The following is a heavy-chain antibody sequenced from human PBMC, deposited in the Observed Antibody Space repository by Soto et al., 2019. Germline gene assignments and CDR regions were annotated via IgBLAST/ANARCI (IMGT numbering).Heavy chain of an antibody. J-gene: IGHJ1*01. V-gene: IGHV4-34*01. Sequence: PSEHLYITSAVYCGSFSGYYWSWIRQPPGKGLEWIGEINHSGSTNYSPSLKSRVTISVDTSKNQFSLKLSSVTAADTAVYYCARGSPLRIILIVVVNKRLAEYFPNWGQVT. D-gene: IGHD3-22*01. CDR3: ARGSPLRIILIVVVNKRLAEYFPN. CDR1: CGSFSGYY. CDR2: INHSGST.